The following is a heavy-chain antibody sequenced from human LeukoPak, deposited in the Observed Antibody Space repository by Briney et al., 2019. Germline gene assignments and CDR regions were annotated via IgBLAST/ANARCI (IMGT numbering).Heavy chain of an antibody. CDR3: ARRSSIASPLFDY. CDR1: GYRFTSYW. Sequence: GESLKISCKGSGYRFTSYWIGWVRQMPGKGLEWMGIIYPGDSDTRYSPSFQGQVTISVDKSISTAYLQWSSLKASDTAMYYCARRSSIASPLFDYWGQGTLVTVSS. CDR2: IYPGDSDT. V-gene: IGHV5-51*01. D-gene: IGHD6-6*01. J-gene: IGHJ4*02.